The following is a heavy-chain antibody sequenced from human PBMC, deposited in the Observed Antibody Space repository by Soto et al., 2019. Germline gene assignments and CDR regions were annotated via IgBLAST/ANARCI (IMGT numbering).Heavy chain of an antibody. V-gene: IGHV3-33*01. D-gene: IGHD2-15*01. J-gene: IGHJ4*02. CDR2: ISYDERNK. CDR3: ARDRGWSRSHYFDS. Sequence: QVQSVESGGGVVQPGTSLRLSCAVSGFTFSNHGMHWVRQAPGKGLEWVAFISYDERNKDYADSLKGRFTISRDNFTDTLFLQMNTLRADDTAVYYCARDRGWSRSHYFDSWGQGTLVTVSS. CDR1: GFTFSNHG.